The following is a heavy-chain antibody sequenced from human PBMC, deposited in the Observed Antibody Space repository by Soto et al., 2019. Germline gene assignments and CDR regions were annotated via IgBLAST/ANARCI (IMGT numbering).Heavy chain of an antibody. D-gene: IGHD6-19*01. CDR2: IYWDDDK. V-gene: IGHV2-5*02. CDR1: GFSLSTSGVG. J-gene: IGHJ5*02. Sequence: QITLKESGPTLVKPTQTLTLTCTFSGFSLSTSGVGVGWIRQPPGKALEWLALIYWDDDKRYSPSLKSRLTVTKDASKNQVVLTMTNMDPVDTATYYCAHSLGSGWYFRGLWWFDPWGQGTLVTVSS. CDR3: AHSLGSGWYFRGLWWFDP.